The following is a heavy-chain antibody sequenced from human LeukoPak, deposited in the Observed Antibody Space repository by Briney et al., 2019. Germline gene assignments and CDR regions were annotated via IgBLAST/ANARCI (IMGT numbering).Heavy chain of an antibody. Sequence: SETLSLTCTVSGGSISSYYWSWIRQPPGKGLEWIGYIYYSGSTNYNPSLKSRVTMSVDTSKNQFSLKLSSVTAADTAVYYCAREGRFGELSTANFDYWGQGTLVTVSS. CDR3: AREGRFGELSTANFDY. D-gene: IGHD3-10*01. CDR2: IYYSGST. V-gene: IGHV4-59*01. CDR1: GGSISSYY. J-gene: IGHJ4*02.